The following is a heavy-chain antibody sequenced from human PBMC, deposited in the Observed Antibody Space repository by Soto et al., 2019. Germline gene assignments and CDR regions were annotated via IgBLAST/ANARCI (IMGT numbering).Heavy chain of an antibody. Sequence: EVQLVESGGGLVQPGGSLRLSCVASGFTFSSYSMTWVRQAPGKGLEWVSDISGSGDNTYYADSVKGRFTISRDNSKNTLDLQMNSLRAEDTALYYCAKRERWPASGPYWGQGTLVTVSS. CDR3: AKRERWPASGPY. CDR1: GFTFSSYS. J-gene: IGHJ4*02. CDR2: ISGSGDNT. D-gene: IGHD1-1*01. V-gene: IGHV3-23*04.